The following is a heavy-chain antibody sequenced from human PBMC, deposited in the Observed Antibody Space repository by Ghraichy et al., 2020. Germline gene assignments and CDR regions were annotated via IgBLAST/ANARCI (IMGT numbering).Heavy chain of an antibody. J-gene: IGHJ6*02. CDR1: GYTFTGYY. CDR2: INPNSGGT. D-gene: IGHD1-7*01. V-gene: IGHV1-2*06. CDR3: ARELELPHYYYGMDV. Sequence: ASVKVSCKASGYTFTGYYMHWVRQAPGQGLEWMGRINPNSGGTNYAQKCQGRVTMTRDTSISTAYMELSRLRSDDTAVYYCARELELPHYYYGMDVWGQGTTVTVSS.